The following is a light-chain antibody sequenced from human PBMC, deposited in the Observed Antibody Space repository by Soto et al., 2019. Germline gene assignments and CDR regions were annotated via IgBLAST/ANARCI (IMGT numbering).Light chain of an antibody. CDR2: VVS. Sequence: QSALTQPHSVSGSPGQSVTMSCTGTSVDVGAYDFVSWYQQHPGKAPKLLIYVVSGRPSGVPDRFSGSKSGNAASLTISGLQAEDEADYYCSSFTTSHTYIFGTGTKVTVL. CDR3: SSFTTSHTYI. CDR1: SVDVGAYDF. J-gene: IGLJ1*01. V-gene: IGLV2-11*01.